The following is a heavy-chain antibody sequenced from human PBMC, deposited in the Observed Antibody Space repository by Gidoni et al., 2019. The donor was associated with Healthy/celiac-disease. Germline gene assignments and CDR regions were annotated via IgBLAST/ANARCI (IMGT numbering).Heavy chain of an antibody. D-gene: IGHD3-3*01. J-gene: IGHJ6*02. CDR3: ARDRGSTYYDFWSGNRDYYYYYGMDV. Sequence: QVQLVESGGGVVQPGRSLRLSCAASGFTFSSYAMHWVRQAPGKGLEWVAVISYDGSNKYYADSVKGRFTISRDNSKNTLYLQMNSLRAEDTAVYYCARDRGSTYYDFWSGNRDYYYYYGMDVWGQGTTVTVSS. CDR2: ISYDGSNK. V-gene: IGHV3-30-3*01. CDR1: GFTFSSYA.